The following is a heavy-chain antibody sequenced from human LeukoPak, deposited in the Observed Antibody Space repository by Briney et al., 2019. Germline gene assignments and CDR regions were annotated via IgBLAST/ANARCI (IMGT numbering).Heavy chain of an antibody. J-gene: IGHJ6*02. CDR2: ISYDGSSQ. Sequence: GRSLRLSCAASKFIFSSYAMHWVRQAPGKGLEWLAAISYDGSSQYYADSVRGRLTISRDNSKNTLNLQMNSLRAEDTAVYYCARGWPSYYYYGMDVWGQGTTVTVSS. V-gene: IGHV3-30*14. CDR1: KFIFSSYA. CDR3: ARGWPSYYYYGMDV.